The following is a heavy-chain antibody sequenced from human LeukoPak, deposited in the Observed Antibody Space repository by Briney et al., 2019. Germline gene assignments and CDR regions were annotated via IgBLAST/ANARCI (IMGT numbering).Heavy chain of an antibody. V-gene: IGHV3-23*01. Sequence: PGGSLRLSCAASGFTFNTFAMNWVRQVPGKGLEWVSGITASGADTYYADSVRGWFTISRDNSKDTVYLQMNSLRADDTALYYCAKRLTGAGTSPWTHWGQGTLVTVSS. CDR2: ITASGADT. CDR3: AKRLTGAGTSPWTH. D-gene: IGHD6-19*01. J-gene: IGHJ4*02. CDR1: GFTFNTFA.